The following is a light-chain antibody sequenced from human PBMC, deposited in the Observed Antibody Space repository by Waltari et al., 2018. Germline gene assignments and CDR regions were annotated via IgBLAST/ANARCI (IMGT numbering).Light chain of an antibody. J-gene: IGLJ3*02. V-gene: IGLV2-14*03. CDR3: SSYTSNSTLGV. CDR2: DVT. CDR1: YSDIAGYIF. Sequence: QSALTQPPSVSGSPGHSITIVRTVTYSDIAGYIFVPWYQQHPSKAPKLMIFDVTKRPSGVSDRFSGSKSGNTASLTISGLQADDEAGYYCSSYTSNSTLGVFGVGTRLTVL.